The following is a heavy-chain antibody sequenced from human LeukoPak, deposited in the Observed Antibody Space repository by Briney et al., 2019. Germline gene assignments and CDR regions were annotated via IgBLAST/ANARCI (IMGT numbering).Heavy chain of an antibody. Sequence: GGSLRLSCAASGFTFSSYSMNWVRQAPGKGLEWVSYISSSSSTIYCADSVKGRFTISRDNAKNSLYLQMNSLRDEDTAVYYCARDRVGKGLAARPCWFDPWGQGTLVTVSS. J-gene: IGHJ5*02. CDR3: ARDRVGKGLAARPCWFDP. V-gene: IGHV3-48*02. CDR2: ISSSSSTI. CDR1: GFTFSSYS. D-gene: IGHD6-6*01.